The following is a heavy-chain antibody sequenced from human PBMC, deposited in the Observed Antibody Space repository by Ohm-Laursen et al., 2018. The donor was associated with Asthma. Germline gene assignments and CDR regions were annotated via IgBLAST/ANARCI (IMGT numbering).Heavy chain of an antibody. D-gene: IGHD2-2*01. CDR1: GGTFNTYV. J-gene: IGHJ4*02. V-gene: IGHV1-69*13. CDR2: INSVFGTT. Sequence: SVKVSRKSSGGTFNTYVIGWVRQAPGQGLEWMGGINSVFGTTTYPQKFQDRVAITADDSTSTVYMELSSLRSEDTAVYYCARKAGSCISRTCYSLDFWGQGTLVTVSS. CDR3: ARKAGSCISRTCYSLDF.